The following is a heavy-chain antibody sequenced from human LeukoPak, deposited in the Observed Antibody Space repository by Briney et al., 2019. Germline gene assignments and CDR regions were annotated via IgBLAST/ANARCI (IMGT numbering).Heavy chain of an antibody. J-gene: IGHJ4*02. CDR2: ISSSSSYT. D-gene: IGHD5-12*01. V-gene: IGHV3-21*05. CDR1: GFSFDTYS. Sequence: GGSLRLSCAASGFSFDTYSMNWIRQAPGKGLEWVSYISSSSSYTNYADSVKGRFTISRDNVKNFLYLQMNSLRAEDTAVYYCARHIDGYNGYDYWGRGTLVTVSS. CDR3: ARHIDGYNGYDY.